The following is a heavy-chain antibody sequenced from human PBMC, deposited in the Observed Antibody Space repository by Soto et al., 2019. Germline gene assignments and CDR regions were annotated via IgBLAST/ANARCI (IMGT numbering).Heavy chain of an antibody. Sequence: GGSRRLSCAASGFSFKDYYMTWMRQTPGKGLEWISTITSSVGTTYYAASVKGRVTISRDNANNSLYLQMSGLRAEDTALYYCARDKYTHYVNYCDLLGQENMVTASS. J-gene: IGHJ5*02. CDR1: GFSFKDYY. V-gene: IGHV3-11*01. CDR3: ARDKYTHYVNYCDL. CDR2: ITSSVGTT. D-gene: IGHD3-16*01.